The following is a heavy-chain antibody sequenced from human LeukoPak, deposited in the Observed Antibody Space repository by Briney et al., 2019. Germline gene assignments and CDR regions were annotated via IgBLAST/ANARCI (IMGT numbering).Heavy chain of an antibody. Sequence: GGSLRLSCAASGFTFSSYEMNWVRQAPGKGLEWVSYISSSGSTIYYADSVKGRFTISRDNAKNSLYLQMNSLRAEDTAVYYCARATYSSRFGDDYWGQGTLVTVSS. J-gene: IGHJ4*02. CDR2: ISSSGSTI. V-gene: IGHV3-48*03. D-gene: IGHD6-13*01. CDR3: ARATYSSRFGDDY. CDR1: GFTFSSYE.